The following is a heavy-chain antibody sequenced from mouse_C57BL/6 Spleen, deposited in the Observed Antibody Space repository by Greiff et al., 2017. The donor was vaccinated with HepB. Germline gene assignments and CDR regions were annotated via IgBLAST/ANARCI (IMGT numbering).Heavy chain of an antibody. Sequence: EVKLMESGPGLVKPSQSLSLTCSVTGYSITSGYYWNWIRQFPGNKLEWMGYISYDGSNNYNPSLKNRISITRDTSKNQFFLKLNSVTTEDTATYYCAREGDYYGSSHDFAYWGQGTLVTVSA. CDR2: ISYDGSN. J-gene: IGHJ3*01. CDR1: GYSITSGYY. D-gene: IGHD1-1*01. V-gene: IGHV3-6*01. CDR3: AREGDYYGSSHDFAY.